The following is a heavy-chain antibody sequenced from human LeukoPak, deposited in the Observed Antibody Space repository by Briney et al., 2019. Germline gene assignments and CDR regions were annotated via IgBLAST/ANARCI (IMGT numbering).Heavy chain of an antibody. J-gene: IGHJ4*02. CDR2: IKPDGRGQ. D-gene: IGHD3-3*01. Sequence: GGSLSLSCAAPGFTFNNHWMAWVRQAPGKGLEWVTNIKPDGRGQNYVDSVKGRFTISRDNAKNSLYLQMNSLRAEDTAVYYCANEEWYRFNYWGQGILVTVSS. CDR1: GFTFNNHW. V-gene: IGHV3-7*01. CDR3: ANEEWYRFNY.